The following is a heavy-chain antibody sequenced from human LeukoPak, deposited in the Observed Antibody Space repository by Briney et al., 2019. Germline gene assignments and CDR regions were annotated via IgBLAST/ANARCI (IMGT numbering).Heavy chain of an antibody. CDR1: GFTFPSYW. Sequence: PGGSLRLSCDASGFTFPSYWMSWVRQAPGKGLEWVANIKHDGSERYYVDSVKGRFTISRDDAKKSLYLQMNSLRAEDTALYYCARGPGRVAVPATGSFDLWGQGTMVTVS. J-gene: IGHJ3*01. D-gene: IGHD3-9*01. CDR3: ARGPGRVAVPATGSFDL. CDR2: IKHDGSER. V-gene: IGHV3-7*03.